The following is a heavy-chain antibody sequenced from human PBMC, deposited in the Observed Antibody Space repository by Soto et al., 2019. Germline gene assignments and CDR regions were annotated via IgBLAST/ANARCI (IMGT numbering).Heavy chain of an antibody. J-gene: IGHJ3*02. CDR2: IYPGDSDT. D-gene: IGHD6-19*01. CDR1: GYSFTNYW. V-gene: IGHV5-51*01. Sequence: PGESLKISCKGSGYSFTNYWIGWVRQMPGKGLEWMGIIYPGDSDTRYSPSFQGQVTISADKSISTAYLQWGSLKASDTAMYYCARLRVGSGWYLGIWGQGTMVTVSS. CDR3: ARLRVGSGWYLGI.